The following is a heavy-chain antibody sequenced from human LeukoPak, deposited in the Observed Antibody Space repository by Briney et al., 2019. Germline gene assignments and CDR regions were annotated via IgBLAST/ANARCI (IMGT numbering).Heavy chain of an antibody. CDR3: ARDVGWAFNY. D-gene: IGHD2-15*01. J-gene: IGHJ4*02. V-gene: IGHV3-48*02. Sequence: QSGGSLRLPCAASGFTFNAYSMNWVRQAPGKGLEWVSYISRSSSSKYYADSVKGRVTISRDNAKNSVYLQMNSLRDEDTAMYYCARDVGWAFNYWGQGILVTVSS. CDR2: ISRSSSSK. CDR1: GFTFNAYS.